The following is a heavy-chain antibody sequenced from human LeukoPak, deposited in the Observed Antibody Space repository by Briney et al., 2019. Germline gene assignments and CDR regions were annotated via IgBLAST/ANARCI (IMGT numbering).Heavy chain of an antibody. Sequence: GGSLRLSCAASGFTFDDYGMSWVRQAPGKGLEWVSGINWNGGSTGYADSVKGRFTISRDNAKNSLYLQMNSLRAEDTALYYCARVGYSSSWYGAPAWGQGTLVIVSS. CDR1: GFTFDDYG. CDR3: ARVGYSSSWYGAPA. J-gene: IGHJ5*02. V-gene: IGHV3-20*04. CDR2: INWNGGST. D-gene: IGHD6-13*01.